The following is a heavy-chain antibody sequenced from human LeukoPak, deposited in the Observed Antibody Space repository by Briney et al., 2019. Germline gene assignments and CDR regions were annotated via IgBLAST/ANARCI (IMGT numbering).Heavy chain of an antibody. J-gene: IGHJ6*03. CDR3: VRPNYYYYYMDV. Sequence: PSETLSLTCTVSGGSISSSSYYWGWIRQPPGKGLEWIGSIYYSGSTYYNPSLKSRVTISVDTSKNQFSLKLSSVTAADTAVYYCVRPNYYYYYMDVWGKGTTVTVSS. V-gene: IGHV4-39*01. CDR2: IYYSGST. CDR1: GGSISSSSYY.